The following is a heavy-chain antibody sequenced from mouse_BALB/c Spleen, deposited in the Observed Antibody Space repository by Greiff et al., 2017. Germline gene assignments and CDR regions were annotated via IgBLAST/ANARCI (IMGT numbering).Heavy chain of an antibody. CDR2: ISSGSSTI. J-gene: IGHJ4*01. CDR3: ARSGGTWAMDY. D-gene: IGHD4-1*01. CDR1: GFTFSSFG. V-gene: IGHV5-17*02. Sequence: EVQLVESGGGLVQPGGSRKLSCAASGFTFSSFGMHWVRQAPEKGLEWVAYISSGSSTIYYADTVKGRFTISRDNPKNTLFLQMTSLRSEDTAMYYCARSGGTWAMDYWGQGTSVTVSS.